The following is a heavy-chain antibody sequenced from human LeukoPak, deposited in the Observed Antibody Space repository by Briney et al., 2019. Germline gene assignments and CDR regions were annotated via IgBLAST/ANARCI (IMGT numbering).Heavy chain of an antibody. J-gene: IGHJ4*02. CDR1: GFTISNYG. V-gene: IGHV3-33*01. Sequence: PGGSLRLSCAASGFTISNYGMHWVRQAPGKGLEWEAVIWYDGSNKYYADSVKGRFTISRDNYKNTLYLQMNSLRVEDTAVYYCARVSGSSVRDQFDYWGQGTLVTVSS. CDR2: IWYDGSNK. CDR3: ARVSGSSVRDQFDY. D-gene: IGHD2-15*01.